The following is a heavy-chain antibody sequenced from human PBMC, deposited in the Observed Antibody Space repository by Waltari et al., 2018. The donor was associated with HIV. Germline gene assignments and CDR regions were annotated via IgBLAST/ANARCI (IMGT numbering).Heavy chain of an antibody. Sequence: EAQLLESGGGLVQPGGSLRVSCFGFGFTFSNYALIWVRQAPGKGLEWVSAIAASYPNTYYSDSVRGRFTVSKDNSENSLHLQMNSLRAEDTALYYCARIYVSGAFDIWGQGTVVTVSS. CDR2: IAASYPNT. CDR3: ARIYVSGAFDI. J-gene: IGHJ3*02. D-gene: IGHD3-10*01. CDR1: GFTFSNYA. V-gene: IGHV3-23*01.